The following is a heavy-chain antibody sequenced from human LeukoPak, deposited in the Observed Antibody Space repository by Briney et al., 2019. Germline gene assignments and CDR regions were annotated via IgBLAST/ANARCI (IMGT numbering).Heavy chain of an antibody. CDR2: ISGSGGST. V-gene: IGHV3-23*01. CDR1: EFTFSTYG. Sequence: GGTLRLSCAASEFTFSTYGMSWVRQAPGKGLEWVSGISGSGGSTYYADSVKGRFTISRDNAKNSLYLQMNSLRAEDTAVYYCARVHYYDSSGYLGYWGQGTLVTVSS. CDR3: ARVHYYDSSGYLGY. J-gene: IGHJ4*02. D-gene: IGHD3-22*01.